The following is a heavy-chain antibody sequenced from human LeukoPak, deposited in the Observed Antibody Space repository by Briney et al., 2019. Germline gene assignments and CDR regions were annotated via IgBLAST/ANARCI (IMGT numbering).Heavy chain of an antibody. CDR1: GYTFTTYA. D-gene: IGHD3-22*01. V-gene: IGHV1-3*01. CDR2: INAGNGNT. CDR3: ARDLGVVVIPTGEYYFDY. J-gene: IGHJ4*02. Sequence: ASVKVSCKASGYTFTTYAVHWVRQAPGQRLEWMGWINAGNGNTKYSQRFQGRITFTRDTSASTAYVELSSLRSEDTAVYYCARDLGVVVIPTGEYYFDYWGQGTLVTVSS.